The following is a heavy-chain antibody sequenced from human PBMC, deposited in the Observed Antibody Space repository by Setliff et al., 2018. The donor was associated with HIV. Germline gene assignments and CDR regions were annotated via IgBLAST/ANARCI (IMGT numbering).Heavy chain of an antibody. D-gene: IGHD3-22*01. Sequence: SETLSLTCTVSGGSISSGSNYWSWIRQPAGKGLEWIGHIYTSGSTNYNPSLKSRVTISVDTSKNQFYLKLSSVTAADTAVYYCARILLYDSSAYFVNAFDLWGHGTVVTVSS. CDR1: GGSISSGSNY. CDR2: IYTSGST. CDR3: ARILLYDSSAYFVNAFDL. J-gene: IGHJ3*01. V-gene: IGHV4-61*09.